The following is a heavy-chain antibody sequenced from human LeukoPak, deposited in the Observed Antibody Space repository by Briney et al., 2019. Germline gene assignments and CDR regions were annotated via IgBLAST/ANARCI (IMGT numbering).Heavy chain of an antibody. V-gene: IGHV3-74*01. CDR3: AKAGVVAATRYYYYYMDV. J-gene: IGHJ6*03. CDR2: INSDGSGT. D-gene: IGHD2-15*01. Sequence: SGGSLRLSCAASGFTLSSYWMHWVRQAPGKGLVWVSRINSDGSGTTYADSVKGRFTISRDNAKNTVYLQMNSLRAEDTAVYYCAKAGVVAATRYYYYYMDVWGKGTTVTVSS. CDR1: GFTLSSYW.